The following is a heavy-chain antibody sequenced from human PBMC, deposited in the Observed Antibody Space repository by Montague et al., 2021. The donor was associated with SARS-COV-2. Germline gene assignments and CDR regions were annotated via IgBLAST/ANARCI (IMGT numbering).Heavy chain of an antibody. J-gene: IGHJ5*02. CDR3: ARHPTTHAFDP. CDR1: SGSISPSDTHY. Sequence: SETLSLTCVVSSGSISPSDTHYWGWVRQAPGKGLEWIATISYSGSTSYNPPLRSRVTISVDTSKNQISLNLRSVTAADTFVYYCARHPTTHAFDPWGQGILVTVSS. CDR2: ISYSGST. D-gene: IGHD1-1*01. V-gene: IGHV4-39*01.